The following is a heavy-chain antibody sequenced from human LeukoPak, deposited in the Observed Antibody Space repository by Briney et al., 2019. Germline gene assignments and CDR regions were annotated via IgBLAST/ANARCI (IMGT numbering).Heavy chain of an antibody. J-gene: IGHJ2*01. V-gene: IGHV1-69*05. CDR3: ARDWHWGFDL. Sequence: SVKVSCKASGGTFSSYAISWVRQAPGQGLEWMGGIIPIFGTANYAQKFQGRVTMTRDTSTNTVYMELSSLRSEDTAVYYCARDWHWGFDLWGRGTLVTVSS. CDR2: IIPIFGTA. CDR1: GGTFSSYA.